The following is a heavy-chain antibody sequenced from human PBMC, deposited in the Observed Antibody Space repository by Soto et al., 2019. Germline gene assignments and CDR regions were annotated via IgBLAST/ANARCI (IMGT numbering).Heavy chain of an antibody. D-gene: IGHD5-18*01. CDR2: INSDGSST. V-gene: IGHV3-74*01. CDR3: ASRGYSYADGCDY. J-gene: IGHJ4*02. Sequence: GGSLRLSCAASGFTFSSYWMHWVRQARGKGLVWVSRINSDGSSTSYADSVKGRFTISRDNAKNTLYLQMNSLSAEDTAVYYCASRGYSYADGCDYWGQGTLVTVSS. CDR1: GFTFSSYW.